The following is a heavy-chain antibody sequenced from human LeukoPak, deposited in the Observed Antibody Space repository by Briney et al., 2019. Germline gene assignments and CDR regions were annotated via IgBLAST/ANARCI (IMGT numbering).Heavy chain of an antibody. J-gene: IGHJ5*02. D-gene: IGHD3-3*01. Sequence: KPSETLCLTCTVSGYSISSGYYWGWIRQPPGKGLEWIGSIYHSGSTYYNPSLKSRVTISVDTSKNQFSLKLSSVTAADTAVYYCVRAGEKEWLLYWFDPWGQGTLVTVSS. CDR3: VRAGEKEWLLYWFDP. CDR2: IYHSGST. CDR1: GYSISSGYY. V-gene: IGHV4-38-2*02.